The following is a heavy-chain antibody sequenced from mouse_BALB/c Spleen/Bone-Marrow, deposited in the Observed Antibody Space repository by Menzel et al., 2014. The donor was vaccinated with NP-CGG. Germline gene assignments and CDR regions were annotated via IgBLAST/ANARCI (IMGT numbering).Heavy chain of an antibody. J-gene: IGHJ3*01. V-gene: IGHV3-1*02. Sequence: EVKLVESGPDLVKPSQSLSLTCTVTGYSITSFYSWHWIRQFPGNKLKWMGYINYSGSTNYNPSLKSRISITRDTSKNQFFLQLNSVTTEDTATYYRARSDYYDWAYWGQGTLVTVSA. D-gene: IGHD2-4*01. CDR1: GYSITSFYS. CDR2: INYSGST. CDR3: ARSDYYDWAY.